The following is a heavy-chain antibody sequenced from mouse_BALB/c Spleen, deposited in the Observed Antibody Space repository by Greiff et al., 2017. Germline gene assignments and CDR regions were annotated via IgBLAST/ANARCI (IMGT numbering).Heavy chain of an antibody. D-gene: IGHD1-1*01. Sequence: QVQLQQPGAELVRPGASVKLSCKASGYTFTSYWINWVKQRPGQGLEWIGNIYPSDSYTNYNQKFKDKATLTVDKSSSTAYMQLSSPTSEDSAVYYCTRRGSSPFDYWGQGTTLTVSS. CDR2: IYPSDSYT. V-gene: IGHV1-69*02. CDR3: TRRGSSPFDY. CDR1: GYTFTSYW. J-gene: IGHJ2*01.